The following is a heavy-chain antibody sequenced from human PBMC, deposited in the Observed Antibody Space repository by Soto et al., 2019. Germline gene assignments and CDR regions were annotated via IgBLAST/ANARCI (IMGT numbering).Heavy chain of an antibody. Sequence: SETLSLTCTVFGDSIRRSPYYWGWIRQPPGKGLEWIGSIHYSGSTYYSPSLKSRGSIFVDTSKNQFSLKLRSVTAADTAVYYCARPNRQGVTMAFDIWGQGTMVTVSS. CDR3: ARPNRQGVTMAFDI. CDR1: GDSIRRSPYY. D-gene: IGHD2-8*01. CDR2: IHYSGST. V-gene: IGHV4-39*01. J-gene: IGHJ3*02.